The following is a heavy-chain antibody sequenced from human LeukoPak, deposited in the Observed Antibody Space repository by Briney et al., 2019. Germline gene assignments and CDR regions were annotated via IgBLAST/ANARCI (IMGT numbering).Heavy chain of an antibody. CDR3: ARDPSNTSGFYAYFDF. V-gene: IGHV1-18*01. CDR1: GYTFNHHG. D-gene: IGHD6-19*01. Sequence: ASVKVSCKGSGYTFNHHGISWVRQALGQGLEWMGWISCYNGDTHYAQKFQGRVTMTTDTSTATAYMEMRSLGSDDTAIYYCARDPSNTSGFYAYFDFWGQGTLVTVSS. J-gene: IGHJ4*02. CDR2: ISCYNGDT.